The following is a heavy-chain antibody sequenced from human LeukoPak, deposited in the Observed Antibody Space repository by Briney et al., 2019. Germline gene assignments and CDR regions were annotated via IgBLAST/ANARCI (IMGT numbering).Heavy chain of an antibody. CDR3: ARCIAAAGFAFDI. CDR1: GGTFSSYT. D-gene: IGHD6-13*01. V-gene: IGHV1-69*02. J-gene: IGHJ3*02. Sequence: SVKVSCRASGGTFSSYTISWVRQAPGQGLEWMGRIIPILGIANYAQKFQGRVTITADKSTSTAYMELSSLRSEDTAVYYCARCIAAAGFAFDIWGRGTMVTVSS. CDR2: IIPILGIA.